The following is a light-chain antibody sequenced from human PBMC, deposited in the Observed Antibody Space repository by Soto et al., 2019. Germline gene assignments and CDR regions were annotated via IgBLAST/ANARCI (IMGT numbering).Light chain of an antibody. J-gene: IGKJ4*01. CDR2: GAS. Sequence: DIVLTQSPGTLSLSPGERATLSCRASQSVSSNYLAWYQQKPGQAPRLLIYGASSRATGVPDRFSASGSGTDFTLTISRLEPEDFAVYYCQQYGGSPATFGGGTKVEI. CDR1: QSVSSNY. V-gene: IGKV3-20*01. CDR3: QQYGGSPAT.